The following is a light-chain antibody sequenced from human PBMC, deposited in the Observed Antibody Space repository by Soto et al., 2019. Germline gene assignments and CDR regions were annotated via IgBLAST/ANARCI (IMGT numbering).Light chain of an antibody. CDR3: SSYTSSSPLV. CDR1: SSDVGGYNY. V-gene: IGLV2-14*01. CDR2: DVS. Sequence: QSALTQPASVSGSPGQSITISCTGTSSDVGGYNYVSWYPQHPGKAPKLMIYDVSNRPSGVSNRFSVSKSGNTASLTLSGLQAEDEADYYCSSYTSSSPLVFGGGTKHNVL. J-gene: IGLJ2*01.